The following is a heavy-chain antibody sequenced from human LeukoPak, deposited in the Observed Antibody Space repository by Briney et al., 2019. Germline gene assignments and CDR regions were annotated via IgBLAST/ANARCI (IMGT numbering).Heavy chain of an antibody. Sequence: GGSLRLSCAASGFTFSNSSMYWVRQAPGKGLEFVSVISTNGDRTYYADSVKGRFTISRDNSKNTLYLQMGSLRADDMAVYYCARGVAISSSGWYDTFDYWGQGALVTISS. CDR2: ISTNGDRT. V-gene: IGHV3-64*02. D-gene: IGHD6-19*01. J-gene: IGHJ4*02. CDR3: ARGVAISSSGWYDTFDY. CDR1: GFTFSNSS.